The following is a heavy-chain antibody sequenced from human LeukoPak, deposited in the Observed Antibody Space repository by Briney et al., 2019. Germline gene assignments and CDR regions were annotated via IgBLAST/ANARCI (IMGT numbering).Heavy chain of an antibody. CDR2: IKHSGST. Sequence: SETLSLICAVYGGSLSGYYWSWLRQPPGKGLECIGEIKHSGSTNYNPSLKSRVTISLDTSKNQFSPKLSSVTTADNGGLFLARSEKIQLWSTGVNYWGQGTLVTVSS. V-gene: IGHV4-34*01. D-gene: IGHD5-18*01. J-gene: IGHJ4*02. CDR1: GGSLSGYY. CDR3: ARSEKIQLWSTGVNY.